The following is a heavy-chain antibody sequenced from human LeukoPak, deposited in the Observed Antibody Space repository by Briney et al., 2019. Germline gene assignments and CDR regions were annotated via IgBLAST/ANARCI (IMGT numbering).Heavy chain of an antibody. CDR1: GFTFSSYW. CDR2: IKQDGSEK. Sequence: GRSLRLSCAASGFTFSSYWMSWVRQAPGKGLEWVANIKQDGSEKYYVDSVKGRFTISRANAKNSLYLQMNSLRAEDTAVYYCARGSSYYDFWSGYYLPGYYYYMDVWGKGTTVTVSS. D-gene: IGHD3-3*01. CDR3: ARGSSYYDFWSGYYLPGYYYYMDV. J-gene: IGHJ6*03. V-gene: IGHV3-7*01.